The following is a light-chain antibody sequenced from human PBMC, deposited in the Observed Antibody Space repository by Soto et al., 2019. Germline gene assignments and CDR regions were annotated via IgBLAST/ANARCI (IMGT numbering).Light chain of an antibody. CDR3: QRHDDAPLT. J-gene: IGKJ4*01. CDR1: QGVANY. CDR2: TSS. V-gene: IGKV1-27*01. Sequence: DIQMTQSPSSLSASVGDRVTITCRASQGVANYLAWYQQKPGKVPKLLIYTSSTWQSGVPSRFSGSGFGPDFTLAISSLQPEDVASYCCQRHDDAPLTFGGGTKV.